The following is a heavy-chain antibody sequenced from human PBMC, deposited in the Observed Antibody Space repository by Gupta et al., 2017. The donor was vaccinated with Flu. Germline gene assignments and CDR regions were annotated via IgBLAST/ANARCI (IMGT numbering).Heavy chain of an antibody. CDR1: GFTFSRSY. CDR2: INPDGSST. V-gene: IGHV3-74*03. D-gene: IGHD4-17*01. CDR3: ATVTSGC. J-gene: IGHJ4*02. Sequence: QLVESGGGFVKPGGSLSLSCASSGFTFSRSYLPCVRPAPGKGLVWVSRINPDGSSTTYAESVKGRFTIARDNAKNTLYLQRNSLGDDDTAVYYCATVTSGCWGQGTLVTVSS.